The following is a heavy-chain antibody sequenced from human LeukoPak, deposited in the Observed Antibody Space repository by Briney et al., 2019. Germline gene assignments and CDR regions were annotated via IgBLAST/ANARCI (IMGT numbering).Heavy chain of an antibody. V-gene: IGHV1-2*02. CDR3: ARIRSYYGSGSYKLPLYYYYMDV. D-gene: IGHD3-10*01. CDR1: GYTFTGYY. J-gene: IGHJ6*03. Sequence: ASVKVFCKASGYTFTGYYMHWVRQAPGQGLEWMGWINPNSGGTNYAQKFQGRVTMTRDTSISTAYMELSRLRSDDTAVYYCARIRSYYGSGSYKLPLYYYYMDVWGKGTTVTISS. CDR2: INPNSGGT.